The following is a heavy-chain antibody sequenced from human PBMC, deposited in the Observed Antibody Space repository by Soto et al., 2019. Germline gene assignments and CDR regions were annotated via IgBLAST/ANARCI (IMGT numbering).Heavy chain of an antibody. V-gene: IGHV1-69*01. CDR1: GGTFSSYA. CDR3: ARGYYYDSSGYYSNAYYFDY. J-gene: IGHJ4*02. D-gene: IGHD3-22*01. Sequence: QVQLVQSGAEVKKPGSSVKVSCKASGGTFSSYAISWVRQAPGQGLEWMGGIIPIFGTANYAQKFQGRVTITADESTSTAYMDLSSLRSEDTAVYYCARGYYYDSSGYYSNAYYFDYWGQGTLVTVSS. CDR2: IIPIFGTA.